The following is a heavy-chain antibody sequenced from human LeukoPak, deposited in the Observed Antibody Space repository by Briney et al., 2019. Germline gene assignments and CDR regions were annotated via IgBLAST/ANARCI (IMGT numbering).Heavy chain of an antibody. J-gene: IGHJ4*02. CDR3: ARGYSYALRYFDY. CDR2: IYYSGST. V-gene: IGHV4-30-4*08. CDR1: GGSISSGDYY. D-gene: IGHD5-18*01. Sequence: SQTLSLTCTVSGGSISSGDYYWSWIRQPPGKGLEWIGYIYYSGSTYYNPSLKSRATISVDTSKNQFSLKLSSVTAADTAVYYCARGYSYALRYFDYWGQGTLVTVYS.